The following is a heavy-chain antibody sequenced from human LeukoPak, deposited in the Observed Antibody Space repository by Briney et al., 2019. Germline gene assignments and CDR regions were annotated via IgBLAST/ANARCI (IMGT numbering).Heavy chain of an antibody. CDR1: GYTFTSCG. Sequence: ASVKVSCKASGYTFTSCGISWVRQAPGQGLEWMGWISAYNGNTNYAQKLQGRVTMTTDTSTSTAYMELRGLRSDDTAVYYCARDPWYYYDSSGYYYYYGMDVWGQGTTVTVSS. D-gene: IGHD3-22*01. J-gene: IGHJ6*02. CDR3: ARDPWYYYDSSGYYYYYGMDV. V-gene: IGHV1-18*01. CDR2: ISAYNGNT.